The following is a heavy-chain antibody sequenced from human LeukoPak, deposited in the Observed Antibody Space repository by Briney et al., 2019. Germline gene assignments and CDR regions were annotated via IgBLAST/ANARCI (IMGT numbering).Heavy chain of an antibody. D-gene: IGHD1-26*01. CDR1: GYTFTGYY. Sequence: ASVKVSCKASGYTFTGYYMHWVRQAPGQGLEWMGWINPNSGGTNYAQKLQGRVTMTTDTSTSTAYMELRSLRSDDTAVYYCARDKEVGATGYYYYYGMDVWGQGTTVTVSS. CDR3: ARDKEVGATGYYYYYGMDV. CDR2: INPNSGGT. V-gene: IGHV1-2*02. J-gene: IGHJ6*02.